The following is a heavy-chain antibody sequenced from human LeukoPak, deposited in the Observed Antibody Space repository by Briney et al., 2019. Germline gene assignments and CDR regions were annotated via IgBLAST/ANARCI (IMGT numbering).Heavy chain of an antibody. Sequence: PGGSLRLSCAASGFTFSSYEMNWVRQAPGKGLEWVSYISSSGSTIYYADSVKGRFTISRDNAENPLYLQMNSLRAEDTAVYYCAELGITMIGGVWGKGTTVTISS. CDR3: AELGITMIGGV. J-gene: IGHJ6*04. V-gene: IGHV3-48*03. CDR1: GFTFSSYE. D-gene: IGHD3-10*02. CDR2: ISSSGSTI.